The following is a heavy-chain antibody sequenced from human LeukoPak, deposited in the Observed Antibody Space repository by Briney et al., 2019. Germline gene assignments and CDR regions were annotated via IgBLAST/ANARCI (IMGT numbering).Heavy chain of an antibody. D-gene: IGHD5-12*01. CDR1: GGSISTNH. CDR2: VFYSGST. CDR3: ARVGGGYDGYFDY. Sequence: SETLSLTCVVSGGSISTNHWSWIRQPPGKGLEWIGYVFYSGSTNYNPSLKSRVTISVDTSKNHFYLKLSSVTAADTAMYYCARVGGGYDGYFDYWGQGTLVTVSS. V-gene: IGHV4-59*01. J-gene: IGHJ4*02.